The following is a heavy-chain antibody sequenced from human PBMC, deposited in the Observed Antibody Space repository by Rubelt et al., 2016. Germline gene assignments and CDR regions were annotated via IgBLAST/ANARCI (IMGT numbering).Heavy chain of an antibody. J-gene: IGHJ4*02. CDR1: GLTFSSYA. D-gene: IGHD2-2*01. Sequence: QVQLVESGGGVVQPGRSLRLSCAASGLTFSSYAMHWVRQAPGKGLEWVAVISYDGRNKYYADSVQGRFTSSRDNSKNTLYLKMNSLRAEDTAVYYCAREITPAGLDWGQGTLVTVSS. CDR2: ISYDGRNK. CDR3: AREITPAGLD. V-gene: IGHV3-30*04.